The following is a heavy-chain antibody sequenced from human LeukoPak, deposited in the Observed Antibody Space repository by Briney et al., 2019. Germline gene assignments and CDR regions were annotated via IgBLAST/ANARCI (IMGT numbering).Heavy chain of an antibody. CDR3: ARVARCTSCFDVDY. CDR2: FFLKGST. CDR1: GYSITSAYY. D-gene: IGHD2-2*01. Sequence: SETLSLTCTVSGYSITSAYYWGWIRQPPGKGLEWIGSFFLKGSTYYNPSLKSRVTISVDTSKNQFSLTLSSVTAADTAVYYCARVARCTSCFDVDYWGQGALVTVSS. V-gene: IGHV4-38-2*02. J-gene: IGHJ4*02.